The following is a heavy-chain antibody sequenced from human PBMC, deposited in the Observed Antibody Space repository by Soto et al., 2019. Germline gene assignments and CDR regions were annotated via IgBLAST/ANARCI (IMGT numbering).Heavy chain of an antibody. Sequence: GASVKVSCKASGYTFTGYYMHWVRQAPGQGLEWMGWINLNSGGTNYAQKFQGWVTMTRDTSISTAYMELSRLRSDDTAVYYCARTLNYDFWSGHRMDVWGQGTTVTVSS. CDR3: ARTLNYDFWSGHRMDV. CDR1: GYTFTGYY. V-gene: IGHV1-2*04. CDR2: INLNSGGT. D-gene: IGHD3-3*01. J-gene: IGHJ6*02.